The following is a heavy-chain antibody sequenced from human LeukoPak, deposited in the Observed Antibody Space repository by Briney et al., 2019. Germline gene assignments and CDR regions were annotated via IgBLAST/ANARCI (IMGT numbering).Heavy chain of an antibody. V-gene: IGHV3-20*04. Sequence: GGSLRLSCAASGFTFDDYGMSWVRQAPGKGLEWVSGINWNGDSTGYADSVKGRFTISRDNAKNSLYLQMNGLRAEDTALYYCARGLYSSSWFCDYWGQGTLVTVSS. CDR2: INWNGDST. J-gene: IGHJ4*02. CDR1: GFTFDDYG. CDR3: ARGLYSSSWFCDY. D-gene: IGHD6-13*01.